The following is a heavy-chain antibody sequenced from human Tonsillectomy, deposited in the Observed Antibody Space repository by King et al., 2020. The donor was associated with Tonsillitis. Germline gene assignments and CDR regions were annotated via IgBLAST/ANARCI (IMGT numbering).Heavy chain of an antibody. CDR2: ISSSSTYT. V-gene: IGHV3-11*05. CDR3: AIVPDGEYSSSLGYMDV. D-gene: IGHD6-13*01. Sequence: VQLVESGGGLVKPGGSLRLSCAASGFTFSDYYMTWIRQAPGKGLEWVSYISSSSTYTNYADSVKGRFTISRDNAKNSLYLQMNSLRAEDTAGYYCAIVPDGEYSSSLGYMDVWGKGTTVTVSS. CDR1: GFTFSDYY. J-gene: IGHJ6*03.